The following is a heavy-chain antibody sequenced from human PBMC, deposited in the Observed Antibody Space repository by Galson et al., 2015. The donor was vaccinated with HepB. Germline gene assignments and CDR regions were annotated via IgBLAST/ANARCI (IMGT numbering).Heavy chain of an antibody. J-gene: IGHJ6*02. CDR2: IIPIFGTA. Sequence: VSCKASGGTFSSYAISWVRQAPGQGLEWMGGIIPIFGTANYAQKFQGRVTIAADESTSTAYMELSSLRSEDTAVYYCARSEGRDYSNYFPPPAYYGMDVWGQGTTVTVSS. V-gene: IGHV1-69*01. D-gene: IGHD4-11*01. CDR3: ARSEGRDYSNYFPPPAYYGMDV. CDR1: GGTFSSYA.